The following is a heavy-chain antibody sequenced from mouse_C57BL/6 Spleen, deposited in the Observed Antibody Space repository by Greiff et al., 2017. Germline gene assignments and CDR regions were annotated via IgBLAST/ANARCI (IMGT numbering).Heavy chain of an antibody. V-gene: IGHV1-69*01. CDR2: IDPSDRYT. D-gene: IGHD1-1*01. CDR1: VYTFTSYW. J-gene: IGHJ1*03. CDR3: ARSAYYGSSLWYFDV. Sequence: QVQLQQPGAELVMPGASVKLSCKASVYTFTSYWMHCVKQRPGPGLEWIGEIDPSDRYTNYNQKFKGKSTLTVDKSSSTSYMQLSSLTSDDAAVYYCARSAYYGSSLWYFDVWGTGTTVTVSS.